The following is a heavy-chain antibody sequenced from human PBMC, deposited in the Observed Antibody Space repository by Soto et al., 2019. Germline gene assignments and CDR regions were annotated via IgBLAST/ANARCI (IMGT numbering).Heavy chain of an antibody. D-gene: IGHD3-3*01. Sequence: SSETLSLTCTVSGGSISSSSYYWGWIRQPPGKGLEWIGSIYYSGSTYYNPSLKSRVTISVDTSKNQFSLKLSSVTAADTAVYYCASIYGSGYSYYYGMDVWGQGTTVT. CDR1: GGSISSSSYY. CDR2: IYYSGST. J-gene: IGHJ6*02. CDR3: ASIYGSGYSYYYGMDV. V-gene: IGHV4-39*01.